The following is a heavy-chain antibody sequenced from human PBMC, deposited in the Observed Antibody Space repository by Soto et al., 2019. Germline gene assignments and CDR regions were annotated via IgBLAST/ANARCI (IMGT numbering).Heavy chain of an antibody. Sequence: EVQLLESGGGLVQPGVSLSLSCAASGFTFSSYAMSWVRQAPGKGLEWVSAISGSGGSTYYADSVKGRFTISRDNSKNTLYLQMNSLRAEDTAVYYCAKTEGNSITPEYFPHWGQGTLVTVSS. D-gene: IGHD3-3*02. CDR2: ISGSGGST. J-gene: IGHJ1*01. CDR3: AKTEGNSITPEYFPH. V-gene: IGHV3-23*01. CDR1: GFTFSSYA.